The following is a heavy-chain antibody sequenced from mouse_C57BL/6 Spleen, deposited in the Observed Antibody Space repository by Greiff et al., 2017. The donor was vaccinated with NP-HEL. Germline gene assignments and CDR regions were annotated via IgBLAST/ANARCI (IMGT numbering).Heavy chain of an antibody. J-gene: IGHJ2*01. CDR1: GYTFTSYW. Sequence: VQLQQPGAELVRPGTSVKLSCKASGYTFTSYWMHWVKQRPGQGLEWIGVIDPSDSYTNYNQKFKGKATLTVDTSSSTAYMQLSSLTSEDSAVYYCARAYYGSHYFDYWGQGTTLTVSS. CDR2: IDPSDSYT. CDR3: ARAYYGSHYFDY. V-gene: IGHV1-59*01. D-gene: IGHD1-1*01.